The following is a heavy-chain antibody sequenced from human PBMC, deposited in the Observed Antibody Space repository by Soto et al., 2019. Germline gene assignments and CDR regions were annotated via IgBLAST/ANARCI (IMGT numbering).Heavy chain of an antibody. CDR2: IIPIFGTA. CDR1: GGTFSSYA. V-gene: IGHV1-69*06. CDR3: AGLGSHYGSGSYYNVSY. D-gene: IGHD3-10*01. J-gene: IGHJ4*02. Sequence: QVQLVQSGAEVKKPGSSVKVSCKASGGTFSSYAISWVRQAPGQGLEWMGGIIPIFGTANYAQKFQGRVTITADKSTSTAYMELSSLRSEDTAVYYCAGLGSHYGSGSYYNVSYWGQGTLVTVSS.